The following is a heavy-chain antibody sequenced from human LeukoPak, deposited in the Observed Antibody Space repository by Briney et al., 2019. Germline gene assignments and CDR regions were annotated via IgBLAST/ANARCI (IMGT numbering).Heavy chain of an antibody. J-gene: IGHJ4*02. Sequence: AGGSLRLSCAASGFTFSSYEMNWVRQAPGKGLEWVSYISSSGSTIYYADSVKGRFTISRDNSKNTVYLQMNSLRAEDTAIYYCAKHSHDGSAPYYEVQLDYWGQGTLVTVSS. V-gene: IGHV3-48*03. D-gene: IGHD3-22*01. CDR2: ISSSGSTI. CDR3: AKHSHDGSAPYYEVQLDY. CDR1: GFTFSSYE.